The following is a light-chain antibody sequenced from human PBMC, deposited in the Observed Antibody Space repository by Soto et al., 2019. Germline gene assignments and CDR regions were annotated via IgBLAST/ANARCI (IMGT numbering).Light chain of an antibody. CDR3: QQYNFYSRT. CDR1: QSISSW. J-gene: IGKJ1*01. V-gene: IGKV1-5*03. CDR2: KAS. Sequence: DIQMTQSPSTLSASVGETVTITCRASQSISSWLAWYQQKPGKAPKLLIYKASTLQSGVPSRFSGTGSGTEFSLNISSLQPDDFATYYCQQYNFYSRTFGQGTKVEVK.